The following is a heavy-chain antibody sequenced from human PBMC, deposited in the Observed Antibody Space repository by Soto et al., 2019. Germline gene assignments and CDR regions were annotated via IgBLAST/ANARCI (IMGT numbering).Heavy chain of an antibody. D-gene: IGHD6-6*01. CDR1: GSTFTSYY. J-gene: IGHJ6*02. Sequence: ASVKVSCKASGSTFTSYYMHWVRQAPGQGLEWMGIINPSGGSTSYAQKFQGRVTMTRDTSTSTVYMELSSLRSEDTAVYYCARERTGGEQLVLVVYYYYYGMDVWGQGTTVTVSS. CDR3: ARERTGGEQLVLVVYYYYYGMDV. V-gene: IGHV1-46*01. CDR2: INPSGGST.